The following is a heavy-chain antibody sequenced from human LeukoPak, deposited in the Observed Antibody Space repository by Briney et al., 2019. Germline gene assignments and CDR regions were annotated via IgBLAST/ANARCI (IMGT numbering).Heavy chain of an antibody. V-gene: IGHV1-18*01. CDR3: ARSPRGVGVTALDY. J-gene: IGHJ4*02. D-gene: IGHD1-26*01. CDR2: ISAYNGNT. Sequence: ASVKVSCKASGYTFTSYGISWVRQAPGQGLEWMGRISAYNGNTNYAQKLQGRVTMTTDTSTSTAYMELRSLRSDDTAVYYCARSPRGVGVTALDYWGQGTLVTVSS. CDR1: GYTFTSYG.